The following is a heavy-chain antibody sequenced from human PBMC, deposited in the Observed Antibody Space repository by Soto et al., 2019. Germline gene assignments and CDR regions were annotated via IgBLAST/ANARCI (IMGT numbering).Heavy chain of an antibody. D-gene: IGHD3-10*01. Sequence: LRLSCAASGFTFSSYGMHWVRQAPGKGLEWVAVISYDGSNKYYADSVKGRFTISRDNSKNTLYLQMNSLRAEDTAVYYCAKDLGDYWGQGTLVTVSS. V-gene: IGHV3-30*18. CDR2: ISYDGSNK. CDR1: GFTFSSYG. J-gene: IGHJ4*02. CDR3: AKDLGDY.